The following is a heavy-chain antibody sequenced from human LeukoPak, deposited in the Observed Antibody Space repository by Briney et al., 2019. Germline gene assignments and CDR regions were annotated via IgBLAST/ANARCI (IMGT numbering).Heavy chain of an antibody. Sequence: ASVKVSCKASGYTFTGYYMHWVRQAPGQGLEWMGWINPNSGGTNYAQKFQGRVTMTRDTSISTAYMELSRLRSDDTAVYYCARVGYYDILTGYYYCYYMDVWGKGTTVTVSS. D-gene: IGHD3-9*01. CDR3: ARVGYYDILTGYYYCYYMDV. J-gene: IGHJ6*03. V-gene: IGHV1-2*02. CDR1: GYTFTGYY. CDR2: INPNSGGT.